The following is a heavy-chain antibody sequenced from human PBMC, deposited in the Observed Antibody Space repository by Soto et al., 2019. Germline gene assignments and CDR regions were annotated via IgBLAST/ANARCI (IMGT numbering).Heavy chain of an antibody. CDR3: ARDFLAGSSGYYQEPYYGMDV. Sequence: SVKVSCKASGGTFSSYAISWVRQAPGQGLEWMGGLIPIFGTANYAQKFQGRVPITADKATSTAYMELSSLRSEDTAVYYCARDFLAGSSGYYQEPYYGMDVWGQGTTVTVSS. D-gene: IGHD3-22*01. V-gene: IGHV1-69*06. CDR2: LIPIFGTA. CDR1: GGTFSSYA. J-gene: IGHJ6*02.